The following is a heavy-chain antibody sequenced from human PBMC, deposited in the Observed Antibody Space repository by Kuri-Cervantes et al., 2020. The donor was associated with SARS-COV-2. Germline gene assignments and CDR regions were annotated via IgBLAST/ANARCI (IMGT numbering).Heavy chain of an antibody. J-gene: IGHJ3*02. CDR3: ASNLAVAGLFIAFDI. Sequence: SETLSLTCTVSGGSISSGGYYWSWIRQHPGKGLEWIGYIYYSGSTYYNPSLKSRVTISVDTSKNQFSLKLSSVTAADTAAYYCASNLAVAGLFIAFDIWGQGTMVTVSS. CDR2: IYYSGST. V-gene: IGHV4-31*03. CDR1: GGSISSGGYY. D-gene: IGHD6-19*01.